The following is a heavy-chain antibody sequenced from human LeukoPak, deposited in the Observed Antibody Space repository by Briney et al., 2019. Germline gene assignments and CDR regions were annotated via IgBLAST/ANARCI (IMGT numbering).Heavy chain of an antibody. V-gene: IGHV1-8*01. Sequence: ASVKVSCTASGYTFTSYDINWVRQATGQGLEWMGWMNPNSGNTGYAQKFQGRVTMTRNTSISTAYMELSSLRSEDTAVYYCASGSVLLWFGEDNDAFDIWGQGTMVTVSS. CDR3: ASGSVLLWFGEDNDAFDI. CDR1: GYTFTSYD. D-gene: IGHD3-10*01. J-gene: IGHJ3*02. CDR2: MNPNSGNT.